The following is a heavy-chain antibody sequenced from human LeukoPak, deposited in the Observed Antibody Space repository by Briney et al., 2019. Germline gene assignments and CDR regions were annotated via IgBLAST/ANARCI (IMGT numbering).Heavy chain of an antibody. V-gene: IGHV1-24*01. CDR1: GYTLTELS. CDR2: FDPEDGET. J-gene: IGHJ4*02. CDR3: ATVEGFDLLDY. Sequence: ASVTVSRKVSGYTLTELSMHWVRQAHGKGRERMGGFDPEDGETIYAQKFQGRVTMTEDTSTDTVYMELSSLRSEDTAVYYCATVEGFDLLDYWGQGTLVTVSS. D-gene: IGHD1-1*01.